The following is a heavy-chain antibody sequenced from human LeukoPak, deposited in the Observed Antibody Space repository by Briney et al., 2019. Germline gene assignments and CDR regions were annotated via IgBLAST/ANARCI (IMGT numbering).Heavy chain of an antibody. V-gene: IGHV3-21*01. CDR2: ISSSSSYI. CDR1: GFTFRSYG. CDR3: ARTPHDIVVVIHPPIAFDI. D-gene: IGHD3-22*01. Sequence: GGSLRLSCAASGFTFRSYGMHWVRQAPGKGLEWVSSISSSSSYIYYADSVKGRFTISRDNAKNSLYLQMNSLRAEDTAVYYCARTPHDIVVVIHPPIAFDIWGQGTMVTVSS. J-gene: IGHJ3*02.